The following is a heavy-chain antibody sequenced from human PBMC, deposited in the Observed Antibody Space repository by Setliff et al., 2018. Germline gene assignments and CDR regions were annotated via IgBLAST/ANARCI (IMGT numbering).Heavy chain of an antibody. D-gene: IGHD3-22*01. V-gene: IGHV3-7*01. CDR3: ARGPEYYYDSSGYYPSNWFDP. Sequence: PGGSLRLSCAASGFDFKTHWMDWARQAPGKGLEWVANIKEDGSQRNYVDSVKGRFTISRDNAKNSLYLQMNSLRAEDTAVYYCARGPEYYYDSSGYYPSNWFDPWGQGTLVTVS. CDR1: GFDFKTHW. J-gene: IGHJ5*02. CDR2: IKEDGSQR.